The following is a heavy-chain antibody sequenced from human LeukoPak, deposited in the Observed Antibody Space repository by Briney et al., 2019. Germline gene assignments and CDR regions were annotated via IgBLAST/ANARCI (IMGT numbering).Heavy chain of an antibody. D-gene: IGHD6-13*01. CDR2: IYYSGST. J-gene: IGHJ3*02. CDR3: ARELAAAGRDDAFDI. CDR1: GGSISSSSYY. V-gene: IGHV4-61*01. Sequence: SETLSLTCTVSGGSISSSSYYWSWIRQPPGKGLEWIGYIYYSGSTNYNPSLKSRVTISVDTSKNQFSLKLSSVTAADTAVYYCARELAAAGRDDAFDIWGQGTMVTVSS.